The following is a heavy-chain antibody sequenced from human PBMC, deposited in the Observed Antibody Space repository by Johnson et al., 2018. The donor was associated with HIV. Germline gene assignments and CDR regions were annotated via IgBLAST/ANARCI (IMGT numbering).Heavy chain of an antibody. Sequence: QVQLVESGGGLVQPGGSLRLSCAASGFTFSSYAMHWVRQAPGKGLEWVAVISYDGSNKYYADSVKGRFIISRDNPRNTLYLQMNGLRVEDTAVYYCVKDLYCTGGICRTDAFDVWGQGTLVTVSS. CDR2: ISYDGSNK. D-gene: IGHD2-8*02. CDR1: GFTFSSYA. J-gene: IGHJ3*01. V-gene: IGHV3-30-3*01. CDR3: VKDLYCTGGICRTDAFDV.